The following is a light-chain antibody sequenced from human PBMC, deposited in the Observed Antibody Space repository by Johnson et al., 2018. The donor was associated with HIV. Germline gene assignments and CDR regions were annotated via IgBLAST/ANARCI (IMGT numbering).Light chain of an antibody. CDR3: GTWDSSLSAYV. CDR1: SSNIGNNY. Sequence: QSVLTQPPSVSAAPGQKVTISCSGSSSNIGNNYVSWYQHLPGTAPKLLIYDNNKRPSGIPDRFSGSKSGTSATLGITGLQTGDEADYYCGTWDSSLSAYVFGTGTQVTLL. J-gene: IGLJ1*01. V-gene: IGLV1-51*01. CDR2: DNN.